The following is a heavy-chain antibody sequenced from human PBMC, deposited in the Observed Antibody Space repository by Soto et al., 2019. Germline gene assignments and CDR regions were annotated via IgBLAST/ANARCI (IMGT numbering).Heavy chain of an antibody. CDR1: GYTFSNDG. CDR3: ARGGPTSADYYYGMDV. CDR2: ISAYNGNT. J-gene: IGHJ6*02. V-gene: IGHV1-18*01. Sequence: QVQLVQSGAEVRRPGASVKVSCKASGYTFSNDGINWVRQAPGQGLEWMGWISAYNGNTEYAQNFQGRVTMTTDTSTSTAYMELRSLRSDDTAVYSCARGGPTSADYYYGMDVWGLGNTVTVSS. D-gene: IGHD3-10*01.